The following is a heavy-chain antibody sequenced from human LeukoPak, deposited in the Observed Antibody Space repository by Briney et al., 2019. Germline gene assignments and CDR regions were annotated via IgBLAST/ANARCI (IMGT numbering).Heavy chain of an antibody. CDR1: GGTFSSYA. CDR2: IIPIFGTA. V-gene: IGHV1-69*13. D-gene: IGHD2-2*01. CDR3: GRARRVYCSSTSCYGSAFDI. J-gene: IGHJ3*02. Sequence: SVKVSCKASGGTFSSYAISWVRQAPGQGLEWMGGIIPIFGTANYAQTFQGRVTITADESTSTAYLELSSLRSEDTAVYYCGRARRVYCSSTSCYGSAFDIWGQGTMVTVSS.